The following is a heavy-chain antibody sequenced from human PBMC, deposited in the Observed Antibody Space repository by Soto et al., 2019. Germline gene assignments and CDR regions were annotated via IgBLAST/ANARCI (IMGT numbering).Heavy chain of an antibody. Sequence: QITLKESGPTLVKPTQPLTLTCTFSGFSLSTSGVVVGWIRQPPGKALEWLALIYWDDDKRYSPSLKSRLTITKDTSKNQVVLTLTNMDPVDTATYYCARASEETLFRAFDIWGQGTMVTVSS. J-gene: IGHJ3*02. CDR3: ARASEETLFRAFDI. CDR1: GFSLSTSGVV. V-gene: IGHV2-5*02. CDR2: IYWDDDK.